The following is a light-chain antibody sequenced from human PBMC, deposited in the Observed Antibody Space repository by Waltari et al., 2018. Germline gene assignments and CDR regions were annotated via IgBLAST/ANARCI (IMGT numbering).Light chain of an antibody. CDR3: SSYATSNTVV. CDR1: TSDIDAYDY. V-gene: IGLV2-14*03. CDR2: DVS. Sequence: QSALTQPASVSGSPGQSTTISCTGTTSDIDAYDYVSWYQQHPGKAPKLILYDVSGRPSGISNRFSGSKSDNTASLTISGLQDEDEADYYCSSYATSNTVVFGGGTKVTVL. J-gene: IGLJ2*01.